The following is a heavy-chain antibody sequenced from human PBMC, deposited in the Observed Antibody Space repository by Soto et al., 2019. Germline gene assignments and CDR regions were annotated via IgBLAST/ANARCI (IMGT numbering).Heavy chain of an antibody. D-gene: IGHD4-17*01. CDR2: MNPNRGNT. CDR1: GYTFTSYD. CDR3: ARGVKYGAYSRWFDP. V-gene: IGHV1-8*01. Sequence: QVQLVQSGAEVKKPGASVKVSCKASGYTFTSYDINWVRQATGQGLEYLGWMNPNRGNTGYVQKFHGRVTMTRDTAISTAYMELSSLRPEVTAVYFCARGVKYGAYSRWFDPWGQGTLVTVSS. J-gene: IGHJ5*02.